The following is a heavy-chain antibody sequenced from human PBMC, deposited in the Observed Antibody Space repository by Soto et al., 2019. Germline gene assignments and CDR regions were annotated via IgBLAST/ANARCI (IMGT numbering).Heavy chain of an antibody. J-gene: IGHJ6*02. V-gene: IGHV5-51*01. CDR1: GYSFTSYW. D-gene: IGHD3-9*01. CDR3: ARSDKEGLRYFDSPSYGMDV. CDR2: IYPGDSDT. Sequence: GESLKISCKGSGYSFTSYWIGWVRQMPGKGLEWMGIIYPGDSDTRYSPSFQGQVTISADKSISTAYLQWSSLKASDTAMYYCARSDKEGLRYFDSPSYGMDVWGQGTTVTVSS.